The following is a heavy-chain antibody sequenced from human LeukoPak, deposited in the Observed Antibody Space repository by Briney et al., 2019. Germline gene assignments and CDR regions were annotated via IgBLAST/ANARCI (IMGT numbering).Heavy chain of an antibody. D-gene: IGHD1-14*01. V-gene: IGHV3-74*01. Sequence: PGGSLRLSCAASGFTFSNYWMHWVRQAPAKGLVWVSRISSDGGSSTYAASVKGRFTVSRDNAKNTLYLQMNSLRAEDTAVYYCVRDKTRNDFDYWGQGTLVTVSS. CDR1: GFTFSNYW. J-gene: IGHJ4*02. CDR2: ISSDGGSS. CDR3: VRDKTRNDFDY.